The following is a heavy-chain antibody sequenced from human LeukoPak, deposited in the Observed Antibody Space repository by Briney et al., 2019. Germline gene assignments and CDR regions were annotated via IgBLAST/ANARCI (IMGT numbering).Heavy chain of an antibody. CDR2: FDPEDGET. CDR3: ATWGRSGSYYPFDY. Sequence: ASVKVSCKVSGYTLTELSMHWVRQAPGKGLEWMGGFDPEDGETVYAQKFQGRVTMTEDTSTDTAYMELSSLRSEDTAVYYCATWGRSGSYYPFDYWGQGTPVTVSS. V-gene: IGHV1-24*01. D-gene: IGHD1-26*01. CDR1: GYTLTELS. J-gene: IGHJ4*02.